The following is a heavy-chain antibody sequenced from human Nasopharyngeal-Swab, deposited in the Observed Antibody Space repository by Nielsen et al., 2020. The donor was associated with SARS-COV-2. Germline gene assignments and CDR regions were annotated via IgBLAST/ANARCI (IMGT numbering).Heavy chain of an antibody. J-gene: IGHJ6*02. CDR2: INAANGDT. Sequence: ASVQVSCKASGYTFISHSILWVRQAPGQRLEWLGWINAANGDTKYSQKIQGRVTITRDTSASTAYMELSSLRSEDTAVYYCARGPRGLSSPSGMDVWGQGTTVTVSS. CDR3: ARGPRGLSSPSGMDV. V-gene: IGHV1-3*01. CDR1: GYTFISHS. D-gene: IGHD3-16*02.